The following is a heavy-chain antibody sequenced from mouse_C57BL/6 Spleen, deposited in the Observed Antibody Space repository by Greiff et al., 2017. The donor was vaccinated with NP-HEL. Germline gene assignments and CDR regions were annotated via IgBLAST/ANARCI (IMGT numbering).Heavy chain of an antibody. CDR3: ARWYYYGSSYVDYYAMDY. J-gene: IGHJ4*01. V-gene: IGHV1-55*01. Sequence: QVQLKESGAELVKPGASVKMSCKASGYTFTSYWITWVKQRPGQGLEWIGDIYPGSGSTNYNEKFKSKATLTVDTSSSTAYMQLSSLTSEDSAVYYCARWYYYGSSYVDYYAMDYWGQGTSVTVSS. D-gene: IGHD1-1*01. CDR2: IYPGSGST. CDR1: GYTFTSYW.